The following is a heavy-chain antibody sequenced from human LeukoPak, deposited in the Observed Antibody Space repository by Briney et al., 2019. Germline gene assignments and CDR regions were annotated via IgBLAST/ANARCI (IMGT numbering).Heavy chain of an antibody. D-gene: IGHD4-17*01. CDR2: IIPILGTS. Sequence: GASVKVSCKASGGTFSNYAISWVRQAPGQGLEWMGGIIPILGTSNYAQKFQDRLTITADESTSTAYLELSSLTSADTAVYYCARDDGYGDSYYFDYWGQGTLVTVSS. CDR1: GGTFSNYA. CDR3: ARDDGYGDSYYFDY. V-gene: IGHV1-69*01. J-gene: IGHJ4*02.